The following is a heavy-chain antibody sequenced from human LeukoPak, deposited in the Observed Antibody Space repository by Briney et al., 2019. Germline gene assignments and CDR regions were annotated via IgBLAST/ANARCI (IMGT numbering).Heavy chain of an antibody. CDR1: GFPFSRYA. V-gene: IGHV3-23*01. Sequence: GGPLRLSCAASGFPFSRYAMRWVRQAPGKGLEWGSAISGSGGSTYYADSVKGRFTISRDNSKNTLYLQMNSLRAEDTAVYYCAKDKYYYDSSGYSDYWGQGTLVTVSS. J-gene: IGHJ4*02. D-gene: IGHD3-22*01. CDR2: ISGSGGST. CDR3: AKDKYYYDSSGYSDY.